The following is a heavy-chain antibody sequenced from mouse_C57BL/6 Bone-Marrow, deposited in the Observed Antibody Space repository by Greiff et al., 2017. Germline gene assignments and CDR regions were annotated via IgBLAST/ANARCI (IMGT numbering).Heavy chain of an antibody. D-gene: IGHD5-5*01. CDR3: TDYHGSFEGFAY. V-gene: IGHV14-4*01. CDR1: GFNIKDDY. Sequence: VQLQQSGAELVRPGASVKLSCTASGFNIKDDYMHWVKQRPEQGLEWIGWIDPENGDTEYASKFQGKVTITADTSSNTAYLQLGSLTSEDTAVYYCTDYHGSFEGFAYWGQGTLVTVSA. CDR2: IDPENGDT. J-gene: IGHJ3*01.